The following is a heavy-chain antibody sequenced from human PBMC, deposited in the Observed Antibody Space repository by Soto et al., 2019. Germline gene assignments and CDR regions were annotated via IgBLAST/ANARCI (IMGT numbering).Heavy chain of an antibody. CDR2: ISSSSSYT. D-gene: IGHD2-15*01. CDR1: GFTFSDYY. Sequence: GGSLRLSCAASGFTFSDYYMSWIRQAPGKGLEWVSYISSSSSYTNYADSVKGRFTISRDNSTNMLYLQMNSLRAEDTAVYYCAKGGGPRGYYGMDVWGQGTSVTVSS. CDR3: AKGGGPRGYYGMDV. V-gene: IGHV3-11*05. J-gene: IGHJ6*02.